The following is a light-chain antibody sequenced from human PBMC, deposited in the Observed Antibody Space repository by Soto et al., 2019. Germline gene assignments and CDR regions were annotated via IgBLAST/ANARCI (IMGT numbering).Light chain of an antibody. CDR1: SSDVGSYNL. Sequence: QFALTQPPSLSGSPGQSVTISCTGTSSDVGSYNLVSWYQQPPGTAPKLMIYEVSNRPSGVPDRFSGSKSGNTASLTISGLQAEDEADYYCSLYTSSSTYVFGTGTKLTVL. V-gene: IGLV2-18*01. CDR2: EVS. CDR3: SLYTSSSTYV. J-gene: IGLJ1*01.